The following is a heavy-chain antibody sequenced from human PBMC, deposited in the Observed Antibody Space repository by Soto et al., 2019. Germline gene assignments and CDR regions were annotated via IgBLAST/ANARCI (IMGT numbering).Heavy chain of an antibody. Sequence: ASLKVSCKASGGTFSIYTISWVRQAPGQGLEWMGRIIPILGIANYAQKFQGRVTITADKSTSTAYMELSSLRSEDTAVYYCARDLDVKTTVTTQQDNNWFDPWGQGTLVTVSS. D-gene: IGHD4-17*01. CDR1: GGTFSIYT. J-gene: IGHJ5*02. CDR2: IIPILGIA. V-gene: IGHV1-69*04. CDR3: ARDLDVKTTVTTQQDNNWFDP.